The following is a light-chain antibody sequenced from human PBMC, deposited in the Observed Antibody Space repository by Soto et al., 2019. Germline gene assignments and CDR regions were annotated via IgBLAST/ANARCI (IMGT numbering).Light chain of an antibody. CDR2: KAT. Sequence: DIQMTQSPSTLSASVGDGVTITCRASQSIGSWLAWYQQKPGKAPKLLIYKATNLQSGVPSRFSSSGSGTDFSLTISSLQPVDSATYFCQQYNDFQYTFGPGTKLEI. CDR3: QQYNDFQYT. V-gene: IGKV1-5*03. CDR1: QSIGSW. J-gene: IGKJ2*01.